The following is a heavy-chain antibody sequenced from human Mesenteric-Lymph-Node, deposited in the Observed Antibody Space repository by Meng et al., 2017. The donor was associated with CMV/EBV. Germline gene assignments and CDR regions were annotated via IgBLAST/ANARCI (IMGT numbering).Heavy chain of an antibody. V-gene: IGHV4-39*01. CDR1: GDSISNSTYY. CDR2: VHHSGTT. D-gene: IGHD3-22*01. Sequence: QLLQQESGPGLVKPSETLSLSCIVSGDSISNSTYYWTWIRQPPGKGLEWIGSVHHSGTTYYNPSLKGRLTISVDTSANLFSLRLTTVTAADTATYYCARRGNYDSDYSEYWGQGTLVTVSS. J-gene: IGHJ4*02. CDR3: ARRGNYDSDYSEY.